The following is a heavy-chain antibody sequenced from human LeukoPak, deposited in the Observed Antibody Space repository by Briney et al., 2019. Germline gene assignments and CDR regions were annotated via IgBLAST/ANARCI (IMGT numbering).Heavy chain of an antibody. CDR3: ARRYSPDY. Sequence: GGSLRLSCAASGFTFSSFWMTWVRQAPGKGLEWVANIRQDGGETYYVDSVKGRFTISRDNAKTSLYLQMTSLRAEDAAVYYCARRYSPDYWGQGTLVTVSS. D-gene: IGHD6-13*01. CDR1: GFTFSSFW. CDR2: IRQDGGET. V-gene: IGHV3-7*01. J-gene: IGHJ4*02.